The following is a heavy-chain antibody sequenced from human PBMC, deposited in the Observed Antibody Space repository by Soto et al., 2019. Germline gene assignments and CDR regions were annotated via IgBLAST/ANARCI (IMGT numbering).Heavy chain of an antibody. V-gene: IGHV6-1*01. CDR3: ARDQGYSSSWYDGATYYYGMYV. Sequence: SQTLSRSCAISVDSVSSSSAAWNWIRQSPSRGLEWLGRTYYRSKWYNDYAVSVKSRITINPDTSKNQFSLQLNSVTPEDTAVYYCARDQGYSSSWYDGATYYYGMYVWGQGTTVTVSS. CDR2: TYYRSKWYN. J-gene: IGHJ6*02. D-gene: IGHD6-13*01. CDR1: VDSVSSSSAA.